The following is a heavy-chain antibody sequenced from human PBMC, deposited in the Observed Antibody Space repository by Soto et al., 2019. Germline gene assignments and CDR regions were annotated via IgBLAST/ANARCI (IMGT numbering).Heavy chain of an antibody. CDR1: GGSISSGGYY. CDR3: ARGITMVRA. V-gene: IGHV4-31*03. CDR2: IYYSGSN. Sequence: QVQLQESGPGLVKPSQTLSLTCTVSGGSISSGGYYWSWIRQHTGKGLEWIGYIYYSGSNYYNPSRKSRLTRSVDTSKNQYSLKLSSVTAADTVVYYCARGITMVRAWGQGTMFTVSS. D-gene: IGHD3-10*01. J-gene: IGHJ3*01.